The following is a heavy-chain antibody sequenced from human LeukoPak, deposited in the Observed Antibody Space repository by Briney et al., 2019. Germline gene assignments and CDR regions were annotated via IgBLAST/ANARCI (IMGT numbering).Heavy chain of an antibody. CDR3: AKDQEQLVQSSYNWFDP. J-gene: IGHJ5*02. V-gene: IGHV3-23*01. CDR2: ISGSGGST. D-gene: IGHD6-13*01. Sequence: PGGSLRLSCAASGFTFSSYAMSWVRQAPGKGLEWVSAISGSGGSTYYADSVKGRFTISRDNSKNTLYLQMNSLRAEDTAVYYCAKDQEQLVQSSYNWFDPWGQGTLVTVSS. CDR1: GFTFSSYA.